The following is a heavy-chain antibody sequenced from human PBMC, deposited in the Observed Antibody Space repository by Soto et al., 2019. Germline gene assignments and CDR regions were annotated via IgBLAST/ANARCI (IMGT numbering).Heavy chain of an antibody. CDR3: ANANRRDGYDY. Sequence: SVKVSCNASGGTFSSYAISWVRQAPGQGLEWMGGIIPIFGTANYAQKFQGRVTITAAKSTRTAYMELSSLRSEDTAVYYCANANRRDGYDYWGQGTLVTVSS. V-gene: IGHV1-69*06. J-gene: IGHJ4*02. CDR2: IIPIFGTA. CDR1: GGTFSSYA. D-gene: IGHD5-12*01.